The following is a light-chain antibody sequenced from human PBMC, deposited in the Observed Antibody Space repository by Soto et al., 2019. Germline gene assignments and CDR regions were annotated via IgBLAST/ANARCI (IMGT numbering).Light chain of an antibody. CDR3: QQYGFSPT. CDR2: GAS. V-gene: IGKV3-20*01. CDR1: QSVSSSD. J-gene: IGKJ4*01. Sequence: EIVLTQFPGTLSFSPGERATLSCRASQSVSSSDLAWYQQKPGQAPRLLVYGASSRASGIPDRFSGGGSETDFTLTISRLEPEDFALYYCQQYGFSPTFGGGTKVDIK.